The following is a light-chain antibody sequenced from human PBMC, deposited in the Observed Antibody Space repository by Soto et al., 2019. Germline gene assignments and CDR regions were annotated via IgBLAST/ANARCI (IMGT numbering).Light chain of an antibody. CDR2: DAS. CDR3: QQCATSPLT. V-gene: IGKV3-20*01. CDR1: QSVGHNY. J-gene: IGKJ4*01. Sequence: EIVLTQSPGTLSLSPGERATLSCRASQSVGHNYLAWFQQKPGQAPRLLIHDASRRATGIPDRFSGSGSGTDFTLTISRLEPEDFAVYYCQQCATSPLTFGGGTKVEIK.